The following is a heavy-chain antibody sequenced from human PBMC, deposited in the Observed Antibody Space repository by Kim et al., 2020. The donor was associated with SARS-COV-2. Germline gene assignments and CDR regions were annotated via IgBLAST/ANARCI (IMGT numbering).Heavy chain of an antibody. J-gene: IGHJ4*02. D-gene: IGHD6-13*01. Sequence: SETLSLTCTVSGGSISDYHWSWIRQPPGKGLEWIGYVYYSGTTNYNPSLKSRVTISVDTSKNQVSLKLNSVTAADTAVYYCARGLQQVVGYLDYWVQGT. V-gene: IGHV4-59*01. CDR1: GGSISDYH. CDR3: ARGLQQVVGYLDY. CDR2: VYYSGTT.